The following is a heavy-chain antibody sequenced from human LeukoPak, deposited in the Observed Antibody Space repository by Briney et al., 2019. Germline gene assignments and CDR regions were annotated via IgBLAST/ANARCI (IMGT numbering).Heavy chain of an antibody. CDR2: IYTSGST. CDR1: GGSISSGSYY. J-gene: IGHJ3*02. CDR3: ARFSIAARPGAFAI. D-gene: IGHD6-6*01. V-gene: IGHV4-61*02. Sequence: SQTLSLTCTVSGGSISSGSYYWSWIRQPAGKGLEWIGRIYTSGSTNYNPSLKSRVTISVDTSKNQFSLTLSSVTAADTAVYYCARFSIAARPGAFAIWGQGTMVTVSS.